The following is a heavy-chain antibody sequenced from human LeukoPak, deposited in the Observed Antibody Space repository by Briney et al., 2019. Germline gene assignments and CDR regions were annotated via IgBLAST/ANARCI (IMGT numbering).Heavy chain of an antibody. CDR2: ISYDGSNK. Sequence: GRSLRLSCAASGFTFSSYGMHWVRQAPGKGLERVAVISYDGSNKYYADSVKGRFTISRDNSKNTLYLQMNSLRAEDTAVYYCAKGADSSGWYDYWGQGTLVTVSS. J-gene: IGHJ4*02. V-gene: IGHV3-30*18. CDR3: AKGADSSGWYDY. CDR1: GFTFSSYG. D-gene: IGHD6-19*01.